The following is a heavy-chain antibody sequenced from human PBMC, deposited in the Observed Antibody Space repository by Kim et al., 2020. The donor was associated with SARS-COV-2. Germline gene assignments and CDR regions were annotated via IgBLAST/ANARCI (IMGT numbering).Heavy chain of an antibody. D-gene: IGHD6-19*01. J-gene: IGHJ6*02. Sequence: FQGRVTMTRDTSTSTVYMELSSLRSEDTAVYYCARDRQPYSSGDLRGMDVWGQGTTVTVSS. V-gene: IGHV1-46*01. CDR3: ARDRQPYSSGDLRGMDV.